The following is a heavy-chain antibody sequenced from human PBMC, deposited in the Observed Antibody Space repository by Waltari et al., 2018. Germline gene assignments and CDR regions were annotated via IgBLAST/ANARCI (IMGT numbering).Heavy chain of an antibody. D-gene: IGHD3-16*01. CDR3: ARGLGGSSPFDY. J-gene: IGHJ4*02. CDR1: GYSFGGYY. V-gene: IGHV1-2*07. Sequence: QVHLVQSGAEVKKSGASVKVSCKASGYSFGGYYLYWVRQAPGQGLEWMGVNNPTNGVTNYAHKFQGRVTMTRDTSINSVYMDLSRLRSDDTAVYFCARGLGGSSPFDYWGRGTLVTVSS. CDR2: NNPTNGVT.